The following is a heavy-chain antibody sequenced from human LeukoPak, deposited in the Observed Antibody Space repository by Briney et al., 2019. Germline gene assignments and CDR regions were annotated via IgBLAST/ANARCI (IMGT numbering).Heavy chain of an antibody. D-gene: IGHD3-10*01. Sequence: PGGSLRLSCAASGFTFSSYEMNWVRQAPGKGLEWVSYISSSGSTIYYADSVKGRFTISRDNAKNSLYLQMNSLRAEDTAVYYCARSPKVGTMVRGVLSPVYYYYMDVWGKGTTVTISS. V-gene: IGHV3-48*03. J-gene: IGHJ6*03. CDR1: GFTFSSYE. CDR2: ISSSGSTI. CDR3: ARSPKVGTMVRGVLSPVYYYYMDV.